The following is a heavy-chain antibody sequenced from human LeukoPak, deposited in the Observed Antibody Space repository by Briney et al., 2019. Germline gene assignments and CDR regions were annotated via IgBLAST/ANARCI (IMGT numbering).Heavy chain of an antibody. J-gene: IGHJ4*02. CDR1: GGTFSSYA. V-gene: IGHV1-69*13. CDR3: ASNRDGYNWYFDY. Sequence: SSVKVSCKASGGTFSSYAISWVRQAPGQGLEWMGGIIPIFGTANYAQKFQGRVTITADESTSTAYMELSSLRSEDTAVYYCASNRDGYNWYFDYWGQGTLVTVSS. CDR2: IIPIFGTA. D-gene: IGHD5-24*01.